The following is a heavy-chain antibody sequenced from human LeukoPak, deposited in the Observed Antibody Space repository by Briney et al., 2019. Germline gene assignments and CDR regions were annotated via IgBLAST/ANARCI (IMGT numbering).Heavy chain of an antibody. CDR1: GGSISSYY. CDR2: IYYSGST. V-gene: IGHV4-59*01. D-gene: IGHD1-14*01. CDR3: ARARPDYAFDI. Sequence: PSETLSLTCTVSGGSISSYYWSWIRQPPGKGLEWIGYIYYSGSTNYNPSLKSRVTISVDTSKNQFSLKLSSVTAADTAVYYCARARPDYAFDIWGQGTMVTVSS. J-gene: IGHJ3*02.